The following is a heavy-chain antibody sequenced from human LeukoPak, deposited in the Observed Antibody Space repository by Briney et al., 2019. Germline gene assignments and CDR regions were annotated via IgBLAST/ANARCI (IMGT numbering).Heavy chain of an antibody. J-gene: IGHJ6*02. CDR3: ARAEDIVVVPAAMFSYYYYGMDV. V-gene: IGHV4-4*02. CDR2: IYHSGST. Sequence: SETLSLTCAVSGGSISSSNWWSWVRQPPGKGLEWIGEIYHSGSTNYNPSFKSRVTISVDKSKNQFSLKLSSVTAADTAVYYCARAEDIVVVPAAMFSYYYYGMDVWGQGTTVTVSS. CDR1: GGSISSSNW. D-gene: IGHD2-2*01.